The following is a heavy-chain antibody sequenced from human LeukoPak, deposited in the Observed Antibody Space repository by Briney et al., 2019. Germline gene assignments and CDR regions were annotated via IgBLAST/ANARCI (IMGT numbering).Heavy chain of an antibody. D-gene: IGHD3-22*01. Sequence: ASVKVSCKASGYTFASYYMHWVRQAPGQGLEWMGIINPSGGSTSYAQKFQGRVTMTRDTSTSTVYMELSCLRSEDTAVYYCARTGHYYDSSGYLDYWGQGTLVTVSS. J-gene: IGHJ4*02. V-gene: IGHV1-46*01. CDR2: INPSGGST. CDR1: GYTFASYY. CDR3: ARTGHYYDSSGYLDY.